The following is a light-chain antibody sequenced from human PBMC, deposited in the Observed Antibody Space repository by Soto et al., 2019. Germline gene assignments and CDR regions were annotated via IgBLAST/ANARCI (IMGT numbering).Light chain of an antibody. J-gene: IGKJ5*01. CDR1: QFVTSN. CDR2: GAS. V-gene: IGKV3-15*01. Sequence: EILMTQSPATLSVSPGERATLSCRASQFVTSNLAWYQQKPGQAPRLLLYGASTRATGIPARFSGSGSGTDLTRNISRLEPEHSAVYHCQQYGSSLVFRPGTRLEIK. CDR3: QQYGSSLV.